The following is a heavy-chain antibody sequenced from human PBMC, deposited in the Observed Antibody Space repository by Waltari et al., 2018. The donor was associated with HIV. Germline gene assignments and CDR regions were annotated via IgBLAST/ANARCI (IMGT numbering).Heavy chain of an antibody. CDR1: EAPLKNYW. CDR3: VRDRAPFIGGFGWDGMDV. V-gene: IGHV3-7*01. J-gene: IGHJ6*02. CDR2: IKQDGSET. D-gene: IGHD3-16*01. Sequence: EVQLVQSGGGLVQPGGSLRLSCAASEAPLKNYWMTLVRQAPGKGLEWVANIKQDGSETYYVDSVEGRFTISRDNTKNSLYLQMNSLRVEDTAVYYCVRDRAPFIGGFGWDGMDVWGQGTTVTVSS.